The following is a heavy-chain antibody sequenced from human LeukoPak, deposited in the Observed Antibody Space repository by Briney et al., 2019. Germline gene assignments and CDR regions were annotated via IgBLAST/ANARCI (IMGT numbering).Heavy chain of an antibody. D-gene: IGHD3-10*01. Sequence: GGSLRLSCAASGFTFSSYAMSWVRQAPGKGLEWVSYISSSGSTIYYADSVKGRFTISRDNAKNSLYLQMNSLRAEDTAVYYCATSATGDYYYGMDVWGQGTTVTVSS. J-gene: IGHJ6*02. V-gene: IGHV3-48*04. CDR2: ISSSGSTI. CDR3: ATSATGDYYYGMDV. CDR1: GFTFSSYA.